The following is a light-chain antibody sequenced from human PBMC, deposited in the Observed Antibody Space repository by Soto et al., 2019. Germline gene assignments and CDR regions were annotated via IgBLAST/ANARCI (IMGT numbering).Light chain of an antibody. CDR1: QAISSA. J-gene: IGKJ4*01. Sequence: AIPLTQSPSSLSASVGDRVTITCRASQAISSALAWYQQKPGKPPELLIYDDSSLGSGVPSRFSGSGSVTDFTLTISSLQPEDFATYYCQQFNSYPLTFGGGTKVEI. CDR2: DDS. CDR3: QQFNSYPLT. V-gene: IGKV1-13*02.